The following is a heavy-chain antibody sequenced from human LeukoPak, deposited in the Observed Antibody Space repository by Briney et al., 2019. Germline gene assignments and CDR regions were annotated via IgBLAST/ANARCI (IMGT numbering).Heavy chain of an antibody. CDR1: GFTFSSYS. CDR2: ISNSSSYI. CDR3: ARALYAYYYDSSGSFDY. J-gene: IGHJ4*02. D-gene: IGHD3-22*01. Sequence: GGSLRLSCAASGFTFSSYSMNWVRQAPGKGLEWVSSISNSSSYIYYADSVKGRFTISRDNAKNSLYLQMDSLRAEDTAVYYCARALYAYYYDSSGSFDYWGQGTLVTVSS. V-gene: IGHV3-21*01.